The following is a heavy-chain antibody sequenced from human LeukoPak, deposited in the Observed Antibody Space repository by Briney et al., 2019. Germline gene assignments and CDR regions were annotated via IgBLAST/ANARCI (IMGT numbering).Heavy chain of an antibody. CDR3: AKDNSDSSGYFDY. CDR2: ISWNSGGI. V-gene: IGHV3-9*01. J-gene: IGHJ4*02. D-gene: IGHD3-22*01. Sequence: PGGSLRLSCAASGFTFDDYAMHWVRQAPGKGLEWVSGISWNSGGIGYADSVKGRFTISRDNAKNSLYLQMNSLRAEDTALYYCAKDNSDSSGYFDYWGQGTLVTVSS. CDR1: GFTFDDYA.